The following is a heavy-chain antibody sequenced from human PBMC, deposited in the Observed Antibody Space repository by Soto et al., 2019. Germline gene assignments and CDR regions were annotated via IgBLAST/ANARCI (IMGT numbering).Heavy chain of an antibody. V-gene: IGHV3-48*03. CDR2: ITGSGGAM. CDR1: GLDFSGSE. Sequence: ALRLSFTASGLDFSGSEMNWFRQAPGKGLEWVAYITGSGGAMFHADSVKGRFSISRDNAKNSLFLEMNNLTADDAGLYYCAKVAPFILGSPFWGQGTLVTVS. J-gene: IGHJ4*02. D-gene: IGHD2-21*01. CDR3: AKVAPFILGSPF.